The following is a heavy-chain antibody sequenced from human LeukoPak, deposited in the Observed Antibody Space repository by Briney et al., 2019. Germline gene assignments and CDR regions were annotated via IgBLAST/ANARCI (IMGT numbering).Heavy chain of an antibody. Sequence: PSETLSLTCTVSGGSISSGDYYWSWIRQPPGTGLEWIGYIYYSGSTYYNPSLKSRVTISVDTSKNQFSLKLSSVTAADTAVYYCASRSSGYSYGIDYWGQGTLVTVSS. V-gene: IGHV4-30-4*02. CDR3: ASRSSGYSYGIDY. D-gene: IGHD5-18*01. CDR2: IYYSGST. CDR1: GGSISSGDYY. J-gene: IGHJ4*02.